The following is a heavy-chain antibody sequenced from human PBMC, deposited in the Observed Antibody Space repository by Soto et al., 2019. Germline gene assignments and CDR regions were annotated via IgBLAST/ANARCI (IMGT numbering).Heavy chain of an antibody. CDR2: ISGSGGST. CDR1: GFTFSSYA. V-gene: IGHV3-23*01. D-gene: IGHD6-19*01. CDR3: AHKRAGYSSGWDVLSDY. Sequence: GGSLRLSCAASGFTFSSYAMSWVRQAPGKGLEWVSAISGSGGSTYYADSVKGRFTISRDNSKNTLYLQMNSLRAEDTAVYYCAHKRAGYSSGWDVLSDYWGQGTLVTVSS. J-gene: IGHJ4*02.